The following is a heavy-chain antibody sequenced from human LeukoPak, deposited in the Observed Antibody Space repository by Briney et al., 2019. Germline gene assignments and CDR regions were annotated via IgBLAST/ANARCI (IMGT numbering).Heavy chain of an antibody. J-gene: IGHJ4*02. CDR1: GGTFSSCA. V-gene: IGHV1-69*05. CDR2: IIPIFGTA. CDR3: ARDHTGGSYPFDY. Sequence: ASVKVSCKASGGTFSSCAISWVRQAPGQGRGWMGRIIPIFGTANYAQKFQGRVTITTDESTSTAYMELSSLRSEDTAVYYCARDHTGGSYPFDYWGQGTLVTVSS. D-gene: IGHD1-26*01.